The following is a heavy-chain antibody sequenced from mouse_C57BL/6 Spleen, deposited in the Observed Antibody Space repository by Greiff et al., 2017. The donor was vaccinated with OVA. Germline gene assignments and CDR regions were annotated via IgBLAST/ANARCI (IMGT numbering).Heavy chain of an antibody. D-gene: IGHD4-1*01. V-gene: IGHV6-3*01. CDR1: GFTFSNSW. CDR3: ATGPWYAY. J-gene: IGHJ3*01. Sequence: EVQGVESGGGFVQPGGSMKLSCVASGFTFSNSWMNWVRPSPEKGLEWVAQIRLKSDNYATHYAESVKGRFTISRDDSKSSVYLQMNNLRAEDTGIYYCATGPWYAYWGQGTLVTVSA. CDR2: IRLKSDNYAT.